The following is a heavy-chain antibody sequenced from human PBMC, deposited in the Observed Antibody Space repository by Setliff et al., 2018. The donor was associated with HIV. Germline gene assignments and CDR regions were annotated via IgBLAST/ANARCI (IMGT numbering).Heavy chain of an antibody. CDR1: GGSINSYY. J-gene: IGHJ4*02. CDR2: IYYNGNT. Sequence: NPSETLSLTCTVSGGSINSYYWSWIRQPPGKGLEWIAYIYYNGNTNYNPSLKSRVTISVDTSKNQFSLKLTSVTAADTAVYYCAREIYGGNSRPFDYWGQGTLVTVSS. CDR3: AREIYGGNSRPFDY. V-gene: IGHV4-59*01. D-gene: IGHD4-17*01.